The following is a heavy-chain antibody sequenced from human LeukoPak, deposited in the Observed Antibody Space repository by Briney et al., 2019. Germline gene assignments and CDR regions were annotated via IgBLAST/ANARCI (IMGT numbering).Heavy chain of an antibody. Sequence: SETLSLTCTVSGGSISSYSWNWIRQPPGKGLEWIGYIYYRGSTNNNPSLKSRVTISVDTSKNQFSLKLSSVTAADAAVYYCAGSSAFDAFDIWGQGTMVTVSS. J-gene: IGHJ3*02. CDR1: GGSISSYS. CDR3: AGSSAFDAFDI. CDR2: IYYRGST. D-gene: IGHD3-22*01. V-gene: IGHV4-59*08.